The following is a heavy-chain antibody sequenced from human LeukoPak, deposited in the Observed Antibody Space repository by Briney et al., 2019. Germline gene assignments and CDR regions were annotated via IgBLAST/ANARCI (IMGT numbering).Heavy chain of an antibody. V-gene: IGHV1-3*01. Sequence: ASVKVSCKASGYTFTSYAMHWVRQAPGQRLEWMGWINAGNGNTKYSQKFQGRVTITRDTSASTAYMELSSLRSEDTAVYYCARDQGRLSYYDFWSGYTPNYFDYWGQGTLVTVSS. CDR1: GYTFTSYA. CDR2: INAGNGNT. J-gene: IGHJ4*02. CDR3: ARDQGRLSYYDFWSGYTPNYFDY. D-gene: IGHD3-3*01.